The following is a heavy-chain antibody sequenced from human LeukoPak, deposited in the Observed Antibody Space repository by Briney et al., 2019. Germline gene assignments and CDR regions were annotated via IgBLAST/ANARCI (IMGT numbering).Heavy chain of an antibody. J-gene: IGHJ3*02. CDR2: INPNSGGT. Sequence: GASVKVSCTASGYTFTGYYMHWVRQAPGQGLEWMGWINPNSGGTNYAQKFQGRVTMTRDTSISTAYMELSRLRSDDTAVYYCATYTEYSLDAFDIWGQGTMVTVSS. CDR3: ATYTEYSLDAFDI. D-gene: IGHD2/OR15-2a*01. CDR1: GYTFTGYY. V-gene: IGHV1-2*02.